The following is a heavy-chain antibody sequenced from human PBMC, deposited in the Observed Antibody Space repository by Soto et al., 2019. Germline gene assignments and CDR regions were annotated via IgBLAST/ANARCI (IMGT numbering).Heavy chain of an antibody. D-gene: IGHD3-3*01. CDR3: ANAALLRFLEWSLDYFDY. V-gene: IGHV3-23*01. CDR2: ISGSGGST. CDR1: GFTFSSYA. J-gene: IGHJ4*02. Sequence: GGSLRLSCAASGFTFSSYAMSWVRLAPGKGLEWVSAISGSGGSTYYADSVKGRFTISRDNSKNTLYLQMNSLRAEDTAVYYCANAALLRFLEWSLDYFDYWGQGTLVTVSS.